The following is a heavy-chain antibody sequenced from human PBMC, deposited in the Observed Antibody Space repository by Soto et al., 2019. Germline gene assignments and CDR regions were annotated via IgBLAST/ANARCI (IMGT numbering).Heavy chain of an antibody. D-gene: IGHD6-19*01. CDR3: TTEFGFSSGQNDN. CDR2: LKGKSAGGTT. Sequence: GGSLRLSCAGYGFSFNTAWLTWVRQAPGKGLEWVARLKGKSAGGTTDYAAPVTGRFTISSDDSKNTLYLQMNNLKIEDTAVYYCTTEFGFSSGQNDNWGQGTLVTVSS. CDR1: GFSFNTAW. J-gene: IGHJ4*02. V-gene: IGHV3-15*05.